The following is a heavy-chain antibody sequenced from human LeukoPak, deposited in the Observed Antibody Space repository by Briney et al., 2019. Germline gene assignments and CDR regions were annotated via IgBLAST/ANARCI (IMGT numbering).Heavy chain of an antibody. V-gene: IGHV1-69*04. CDR2: IIPTLGIA. Sequence: SVKVSCKASGGTFSSYTISWVRQAPGQGLEWMGRIIPTLGIANYAQKFQGRVTITADKSTSTAYMELSSLRSEDTAVYYCAREGLSYYDILTGYYFFDYWGQGTLVTVSS. D-gene: IGHD3-9*01. CDR1: GGTFSSYT. CDR3: AREGLSYYDILTGYYFFDY. J-gene: IGHJ4*02.